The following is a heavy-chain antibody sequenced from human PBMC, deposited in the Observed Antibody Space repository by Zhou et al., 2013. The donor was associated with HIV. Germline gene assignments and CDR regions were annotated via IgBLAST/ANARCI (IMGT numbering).Heavy chain of an antibody. Sequence: QVQLVQSGAEVKKPGSSVKVSCKASGGTFSSYAISWVRQAPGQGLEWMGGIIPIFGTANYAQKFQGRVTITADESTSTAYMELSSLRSEDTAVYYCARGGVLHQMGLYDAFDIWGQGTMVTVSS. CDR3: ARGGVLHQMGLYDAFDI. V-gene: IGHV1-69*12. CDR1: GGTFSSYA. CDR2: IIPIFGTA. D-gene: IGHD2-2*02. J-gene: IGHJ3*02.